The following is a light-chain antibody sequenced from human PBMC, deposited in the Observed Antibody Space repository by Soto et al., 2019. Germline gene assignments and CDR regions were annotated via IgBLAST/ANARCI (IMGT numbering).Light chain of an antibody. V-gene: IGLV2-14*01. Sequence: QSALTQPASVSGSPGQSITISCTGTSSDVGGYNYVSWYHQHQGKAPKLMIYDVSKRPSGVSDRFSGSKSGNTASLTISGLQDEDEADYCCSSYTRSSTHVVFGGGTKLTVL. CDR3: SSYTRSSTHVV. CDR1: SSDVGGYNY. J-gene: IGLJ2*01. CDR2: DVS.